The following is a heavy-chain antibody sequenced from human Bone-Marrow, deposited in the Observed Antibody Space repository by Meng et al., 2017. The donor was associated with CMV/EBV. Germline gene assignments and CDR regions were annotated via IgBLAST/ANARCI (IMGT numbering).Heavy chain of an antibody. V-gene: IGHV3-30*04. CDR2: ISYDGSNK. Sequence: GESLKISCAASGFTFSSYAMHWVRQAPGKGLEWVAVISYDGSNKYYADSVKGRFTISRDNSKNTLYLQMNSLRAEDTAVYYCARGMEWELRYWGQGTLVTVPS. J-gene: IGHJ4*02. CDR1: GFTFSSYA. CDR3: ARGMEWELRY. D-gene: IGHD1-26*01.